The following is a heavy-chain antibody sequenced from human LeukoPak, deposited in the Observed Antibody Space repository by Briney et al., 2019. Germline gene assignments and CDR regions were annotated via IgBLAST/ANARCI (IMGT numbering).Heavy chain of an antibody. CDR3: ARGPRITLIRGGQWYYYMDV. J-gene: IGHJ6*03. CDR1: GYTFTIYY. V-gene: IGHV1-46*01. Sequence: ASVKVSCKASGYTFTIYYIHWVRQAPGQGLEWTGLINPSGGSTNYAQKFQGRVTMTRDTSTSTVYMELSSLRAEDTAVYYCARGPRITLIRGGQWYYYMDVWGKGTTVTISS. D-gene: IGHD3-10*01. CDR2: INPSGGST.